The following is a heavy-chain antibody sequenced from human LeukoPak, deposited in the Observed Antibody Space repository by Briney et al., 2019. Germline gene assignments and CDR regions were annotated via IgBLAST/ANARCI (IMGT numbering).Heavy chain of an antibody. D-gene: IGHD2-15*01. V-gene: IGHV1-8*03. CDR2: LNPKSGNT. CDR3: ARAEEDVGVPNCAFDF. CDR1: GYTFTNYD. Sequence: ALVKVSCKTSGYTFTNYDINWVRQATGQGLEWMGWLNPKSGNTRYAQKFQGRVTITRDNSVGTAYKELSGLTSEDTAVYYCARAEEDVGVPNCAFDFWGQGTLVTVSS. J-gene: IGHJ3*01.